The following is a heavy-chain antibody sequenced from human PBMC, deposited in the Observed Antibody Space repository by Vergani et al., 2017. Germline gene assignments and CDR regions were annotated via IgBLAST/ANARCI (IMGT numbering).Heavy chain of an antibody. J-gene: IGHJ4*02. CDR1: GFTFSSYS. CDR2: ISSSSSTI. V-gene: IGHV3-48*04. Sequence: EVQLVESGGGLVQPGGSLRLSCAASGFTFSSYSMNWVRPAPGKGLEWVSYISSSSSTIYYADSVKGRFTISRDNAKNSLYLQMNSLRAEDTAVYYCAREGYCSSTSCYGEGLYYFDYWGQGTLVTVSS. CDR3: AREGYCSSTSCYGEGLYYFDY. D-gene: IGHD2-2*01.